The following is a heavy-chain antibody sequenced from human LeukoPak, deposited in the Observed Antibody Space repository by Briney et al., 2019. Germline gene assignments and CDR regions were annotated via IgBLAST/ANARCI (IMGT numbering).Heavy chain of an antibody. CDR3: AKSGGDYYDSSGYLPFDY. CDR2: ISWNSGSI. CDR1: GFTFSSYA. Sequence: PGGSLRLSCAASGFTFSSYAMSWVRQAPGKGLEWVSGISWNSGSIGYADSVKGRFTISRDNAKNSLYLQMNSLRAEDTALYYCAKSGGDYYDSSGYLPFDYWGQGTLVTVSS. V-gene: IGHV3-9*01. J-gene: IGHJ4*02. D-gene: IGHD3-22*01.